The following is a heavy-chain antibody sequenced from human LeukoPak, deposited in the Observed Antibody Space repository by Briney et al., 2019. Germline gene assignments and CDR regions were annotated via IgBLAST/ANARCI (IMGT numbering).Heavy chain of an antibody. CDR3: ARAGSYRFDY. CDR1: GFTFSSYW. CDR2: VNVDETTT. V-gene: IGHV3-74*01. Sequence: HPGGSLRLSCAGSGFTFSSYWFPWVRQTPGKGLVWVSRVNVDETTTNYADSVKGRFTISRDNAKNTVFLQMNSLTVEDTAVYYCARAGSYRFDYWGQGTLVTVSS. D-gene: IGHD3-16*02. J-gene: IGHJ4*02.